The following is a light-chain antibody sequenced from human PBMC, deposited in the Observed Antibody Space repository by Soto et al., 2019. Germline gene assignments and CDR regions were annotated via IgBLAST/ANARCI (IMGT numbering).Light chain of an antibody. V-gene: IGKV3-20*01. J-gene: IGKJ5*01. CDR3: QQYGNSPAIT. CDR2: AAS. Sequence: EIVLTQSPGTLSLSPGERATLSCRASQSVSASYLAWYQHKPGQAPRLLIYAASSRATGIPDRFSGSGSGTDFTLTVSRLEPEDFAVYYCQQYGNSPAITFGQGTRLDIK. CDR1: QSVSASY.